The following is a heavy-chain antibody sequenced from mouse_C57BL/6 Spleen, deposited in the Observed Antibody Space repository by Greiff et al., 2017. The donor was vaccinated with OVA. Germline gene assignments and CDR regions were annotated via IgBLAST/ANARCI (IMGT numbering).Heavy chain of an antibody. Sequence: EVHLVESGEGLVKPGGSLKLSCAASGFTFSSYAMSWVRQTPEKRLEWVAYISSGGDYTYYADTVKGRATISRDNARNTLYLQMSSLKSEDTAMYYCTTYYDYDGFDYWGQGTTLTVSS. CDR3: TTYYDYDGFDY. J-gene: IGHJ2*01. CDR1: GFTFSSYA. CDR2: ISSGGDYT. D-gene: IGHD2-4*01. V-gene: IGHV5-9-1*02.